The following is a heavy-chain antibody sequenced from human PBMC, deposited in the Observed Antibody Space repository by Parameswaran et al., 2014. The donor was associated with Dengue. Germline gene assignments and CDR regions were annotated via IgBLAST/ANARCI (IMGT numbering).Heavy chain of an antibody. CDR2: INHSGST. D-gene: IGHD3-10*01. Sequence: RWIRQPPGKGLEWIGEINHSGSTNYNPSLKSRVTISVDTSKNQFSLKLSSVTAADTAVYYCARSRRLLWFGGNFDYWGQGTLVTVSS. J-gene: IGHJ4*02. CDR3: ARSRRLLWFGGNFDY. V-gene: IGHV4-34*01.